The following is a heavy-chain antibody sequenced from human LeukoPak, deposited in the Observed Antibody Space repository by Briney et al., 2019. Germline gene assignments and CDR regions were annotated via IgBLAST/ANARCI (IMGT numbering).Heavy chain of an antibody. CDR1: GGSISSYY. CDR2: ISYSGST. J-gene: IGHJ4*02. Sequence: KPSETLSLTCTVSGGSISSYYWSWIRQPPGKGLERIGYISYSGSTNYNPSLKSRVTISVDTSKNQFSLTLSSVTAADTAVYYCARMARNYPTHLDYWGQGTLVTVSS. D-gene: IGHD5-24*01. V-gene: IGHV4-59*08. CDR3: ARMARNYPTHLDY.